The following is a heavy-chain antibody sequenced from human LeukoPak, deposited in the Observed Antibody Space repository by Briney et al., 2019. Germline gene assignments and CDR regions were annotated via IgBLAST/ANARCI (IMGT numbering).Heavy chain of an antibody. D-gene: IGHD1-14*01. CDR3: ATDNHLAS. J-gene: IGHJ4*02. CDR2: ISSSSSTI. V-gene: IGHV3-48*01. CDR1: GFTFSSYA. Sequence: GGSLRLSCAASGFTFSSYAMSWVRQAPGKGLEWVSYISSSSSTIYYADSVKGRFTISRDNAKNSLYLQMNSLKVEDTASYFCATDNHLASWGQGTQVTVSA.